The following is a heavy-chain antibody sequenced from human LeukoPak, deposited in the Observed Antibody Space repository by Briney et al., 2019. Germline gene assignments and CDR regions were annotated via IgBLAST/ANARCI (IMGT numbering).Heavy chain of an antibody. J-gene: IGHJ6*02. CDR3: ARESHSHIVVPAARGEDYGMDV. D-gene: IGHD2-2*01. CDR1: GGSISSYY. CDR2: IYYSGST. V-gene: IGHV4-59*01. Sequence: SETLSLTCTVSGGSISSYYWSWIRQHPGKGLEWTGYIYYSGSTNYNPSLKSRVTISVDTSKNQFSLKLSSVTAADTAVYYCARESHSHIVVPAARGEDYGMDVWGQGTTVTVSS.